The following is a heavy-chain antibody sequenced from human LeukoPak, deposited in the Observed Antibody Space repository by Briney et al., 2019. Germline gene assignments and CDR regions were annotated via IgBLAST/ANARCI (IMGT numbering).Heavy chain of an antibody. CDR3: ARHLIPRIAVAAPFDP. CDR2: IYPGDSDT. D-gene: IGHD6-19*01. J-gene: IGHJ5*02. CDR1: GYSFTSYW. Sequence: GESLKISCKGSGYSFTSYWIGWVRQMPGKGLEWMGIIYPGDSDTRYSPSFQGQVTISADKSISTAYLQWSSLKASDTAMYYCARHLIPRIAVAAPFDPWGQGTLVTVSS. V-gene: IGHV5-51*01.